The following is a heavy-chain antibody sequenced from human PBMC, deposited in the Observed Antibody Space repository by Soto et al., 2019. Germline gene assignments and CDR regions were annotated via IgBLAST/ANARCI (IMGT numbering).Heavy chain of an antibody. CDR2: IIPIFGTA. D-gene: IGHD1-26*01. V-gene: IGHV1-69*12. J-gene: IGHJ1*01. CDR1: GGTFSSYA. Sequence: QVQLVQSGAEVKKPGSSVKVSCKASGGTFSSYAISWVRQAPGQGLEWMGGIIPIFGTANYVQKFQGRVTITADESTSTAYMELSSLRSEDTAVYYCARVVGATTPEYFQHWGQGTLVTVSS. CDR3: ARVVGATTPEYFQH.